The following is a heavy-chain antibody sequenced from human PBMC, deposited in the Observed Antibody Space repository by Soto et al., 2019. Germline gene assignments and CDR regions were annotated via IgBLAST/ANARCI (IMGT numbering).Heavy chain of an antibody. V-gene: IGHV3-30*18. J-gene: IGHJ4*02. CDR1: GFTFSSYG. CDR2: ISYDGSNK. CDR3: AKDAVAGYVGGTYFDY. Sequence: QVQLVESGGGVVQPGRSLRLSCAASGFTFSSYGMHWVRQAPGKGLEWVAVISYDGSNKYYADSVKGRFTISRDNSKNTLYLQMNSLRAEDTAVYYCAKDAVAGYVGGTYFDYWGQGTLVTVSS. D-gene: IGHD1-26*01.